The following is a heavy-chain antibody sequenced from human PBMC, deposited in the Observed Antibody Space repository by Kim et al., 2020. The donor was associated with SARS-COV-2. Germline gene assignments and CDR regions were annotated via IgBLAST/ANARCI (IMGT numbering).Heavy chain of an antibody. Sequence: GGSLRLSCAASGFTFSDSPMHWVRQASGKGLEWVGRIRSKANSYATAYAASGRGRFIISRDDSKNTAYLQMNSLKTEDTAVYYCTRIPGTPFAFWDAFDIWGQGTMVTFSS. V-gene: IGHV3-73*01. CDR1: GFTFSDSP. CDR2: IRSKANSYAT. CDR3: TRIPGTPFAFWDAFDI. D-gene: IGHD1-1*01. J-gene: IGHJ3*02.